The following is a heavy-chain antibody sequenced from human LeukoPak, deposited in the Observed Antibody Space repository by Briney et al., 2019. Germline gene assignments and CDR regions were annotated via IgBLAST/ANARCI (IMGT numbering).Heavy chain of an antibody. CDR1: GFTFSNAW. Sequence: PGGSLRLSCAASGFTFSNAWMSWVRQAPGKGLEWVGRIKNKTDGGTTDHAAPVKGRFTISRDDSKNTLYLQMHSLKTEDTAVYYCTTDRSECSSTSCYTSRRDYWGQGTLVTVSS. D-gene: IGHD2-2*01. J-gene: IGHJ4*02. V-gene: IGHV3-15*01. CDR2: IKNKTDGGTT. CDR3: TTDRSECSSTSCYTSRRDY.